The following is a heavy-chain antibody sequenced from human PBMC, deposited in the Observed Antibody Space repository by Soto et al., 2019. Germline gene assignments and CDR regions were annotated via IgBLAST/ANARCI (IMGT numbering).Heavy chain of an antibody. CDR3: ARDVSGYGNFDY. V-gene: IGHV3-21*01. Sequence: EVQLVESGGGLVKPGGSLRLSCAASGFIFSDYSMNWVRQAPGKGLEWVSSISSSSIYIYYADSVKGRFTISRDNAKNSLYSQMNSLRAEDTAVFYCARDVSGYGNFDYWGQGTLVTVSS. J-gene: IGHJ4*02. D-gene: IGHD5-12*01. CDR1: GFIFSDYS. CDR2: ISSSSIYI.